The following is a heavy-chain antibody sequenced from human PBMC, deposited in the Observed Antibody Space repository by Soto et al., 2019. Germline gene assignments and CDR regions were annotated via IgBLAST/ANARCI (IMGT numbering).Heavy chain of an antibody. V-gene: IGHV3-30*18. CDR2: ISYDGSNK. D-gene: IGHD4-4*01. CDR1: GFTFSSYG. CDR3: AKDLTDYSNYVAVVELPYYYCGMYV. Sequence: QVQLVESGGGVVQPGRSLRLSCAASGFTFSSYGMHWVRQAPGKGLEWVAVISYDGSNKYYADSVKGRFTISRDNSKNTLYXKMXSXRAEDTAGYYCAKDLTDYSNYVAVVELPYYYCGMYVWGQGTTVTVSS. J-gene: IGHJ6*02.